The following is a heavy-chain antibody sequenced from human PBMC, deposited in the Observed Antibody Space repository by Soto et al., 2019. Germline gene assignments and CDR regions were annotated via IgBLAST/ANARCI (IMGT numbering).Heavy chain of an antibody. V-gene: IGHV4-34*01. CDR2: VGHSGSP. CDR3: AITSFNNWTNYYALSPFDD. Sequence: ESLSLPGYVYWGSSTDYNWGWIRQPPGKGLEWIGEVGHSGSPNYTPSLKSRVTISVDTSKKQFSLKLRSVTAEDTAVYYCAITSFNNWTNYYALSPFDDWGQGTQVTVSS. J-gene: IGHJ4*02. D-gene: IGHD3-9*01. CDR1: WGSSTDYN.